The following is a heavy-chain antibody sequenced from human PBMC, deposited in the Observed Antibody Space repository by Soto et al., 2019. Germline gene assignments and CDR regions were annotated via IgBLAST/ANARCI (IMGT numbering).Heavy chain of an antibody. Sequence: GGSLRLSCEASGFTFNTYGMHWVRQAPGQGLEWVAIIWSDGNNKYYKDSVEGRFTISRDNSKNTLYLQMNSLRAEDTAVYYRARAPDIVVVPAAPGWGQGTLVTVSS. V-gene: IGHV3-33*01. CDR1: GFTFNTYG. D-gene: IGHD2-2*01. CDR3: ARAPDIVVVPAAPG. CDR2: IWSDGNNK. J-gene: IGHJ4*02.